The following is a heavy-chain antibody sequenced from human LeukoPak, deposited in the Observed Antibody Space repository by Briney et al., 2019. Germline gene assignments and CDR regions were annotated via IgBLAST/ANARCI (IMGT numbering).Heavy chain of an antibody. V-gene: IGHV3-74*01. D-gene: IGHD6-19*01. Sequence: GGSLRLSCAASGYTFSSYWMHWVRQAPGKGLVWVSRINSDGITTSYADSVKGRFTISRDNAKNTLYLQMNSLRAEDTAVYYCARDMVAGGPDYWGQGTLVTVSS. CDR1: GYTFSSYW. CDR2: INSDGITT. CDR3: ARDMVAGGPDY. J-gene: IGHJ4*02.